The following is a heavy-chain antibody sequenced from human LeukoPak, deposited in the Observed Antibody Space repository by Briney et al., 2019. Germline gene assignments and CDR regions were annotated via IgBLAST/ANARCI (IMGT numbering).Heavy chain of an antibody. CDR1: GYTFTGHY. V-gene: IGHV1-2*02. CDR2: VSPYSGDT. Sequence: ASVKVSCKASGYTFTGHYMHWVRQAPGQGLEWMGWVSPYSGDTNYAQSFQGRVTMTRDTSISTVYMELSSLTSDDTAVYYCARGRDVVWYCSSTSCIANWFDPWGQGTLVTVSS. CDR3: ARGRDVVWYCSSTSCIANWFDP. J-gene: IGHJ5*02. D-gene: IGHD2-2*01.